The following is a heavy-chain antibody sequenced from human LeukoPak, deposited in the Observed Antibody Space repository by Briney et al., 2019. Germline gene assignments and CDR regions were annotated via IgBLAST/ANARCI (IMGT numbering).Heavy chain of an antibody. CDR3: AKDIGTYYDFWSGYYEDY. CDR2: ISESGGST. Sequence: PGGSLRLSCAASGFTFSSYGMSWVRQAPGKGLEWVSVISESGGSTYYADSVKGRFTISRDNSKNTLYLQMNSLRAEDTAVYYCAKDIGTYYDFWSGYYEDYWGQGTLVTVSS. CDR1: GFTFSSYG. J-gene: IGHJ4*02. D-gene: IGHD3-3*01. V-gene: IGHV3-23*01.